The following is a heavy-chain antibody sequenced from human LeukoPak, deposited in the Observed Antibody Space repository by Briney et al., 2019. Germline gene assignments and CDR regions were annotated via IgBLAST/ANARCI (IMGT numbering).Heavy chain of an antibody. D-gene: IGHD3-3*01. Sequence: SETLSLTCAVYGGSFSGYYWSWIRQPPGKGLEWIGAINHSGSTNYNPSLKSRVTISVDTSKNQFSLKLSSVTAADTAVYYCARSSGDYDFWSGYLGYYFDYWGQGTLVTVSS. CDR2: INHSGST. J-gene: IGHJ4*02. V-gene: IGHV4-34*01. CDR3: ARSSGDYDFWSGYLGYYFDY. CDR1: GGSFSGYY.